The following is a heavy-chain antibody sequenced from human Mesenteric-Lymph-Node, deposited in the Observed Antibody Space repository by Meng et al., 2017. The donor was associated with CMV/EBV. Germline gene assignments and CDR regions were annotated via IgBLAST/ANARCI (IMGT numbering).Heavy chain of an antibody. J-gene: IGHJ4*02. CDR2: ISYDGNNE. CDR1: GFTFSRYA. Sequence: LSLTCAGSGFTFSRYAMHWVRQAPGKGLEWVAVISYDGNNEYYADSVKGRFTISRDNSKNTLYLQMNSLRAEDTAVYYCAKDRIYYDILTGCVDSWGQGTLVTVSS. D-gene: IGHD3-9*01. V-gene: IGHV3-30*04. CDR3: AKDRIYYDILTGCVDS.